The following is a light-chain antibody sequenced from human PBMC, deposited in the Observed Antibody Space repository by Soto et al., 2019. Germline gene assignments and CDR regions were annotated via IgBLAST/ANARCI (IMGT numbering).Light chain of an antibody. V-gene: IGKV1-39*01. Sequence: DIQLTQSPYSLSASVGERVALIGRASPTISNYLNWYHQKPGKAPKVLIYGATRLQSGVPSRFSGSGVGTDFTLTISSLQPEDFATYYCQQSYSSPFTFGPGTRLEI. CDR3: QQSYSSPFT. CDR2: GAT. J-gene: IGKJ5*01. CDR1: PTISNY.